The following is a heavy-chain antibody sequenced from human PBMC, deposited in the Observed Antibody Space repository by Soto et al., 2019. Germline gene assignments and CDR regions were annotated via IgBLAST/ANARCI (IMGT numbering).Heavy chain of an antibody. CDR3: AKDFWIQLWPTGGMDV. V-gene: IGHV3-23*01. CDR1: GFTFSSYA. CDR2: ISGSGGST. Sequence: GGSLRLSCAASGFTFSSYAMSWVRQAPGKGLEWVSAISGSGGSTYYADSVKGRFTISRDNSKNTLYLQMNSLRAEDTAVYYCAKDFWIQLWPTGGMDVWGQGTTVTVSS. J-gene: IGHJ6*02. D-gene: IGHD5-18*01.